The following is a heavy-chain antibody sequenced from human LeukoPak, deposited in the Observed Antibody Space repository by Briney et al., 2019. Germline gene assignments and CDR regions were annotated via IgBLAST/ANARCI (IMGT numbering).Heavy chain of an antibody. Sequence: GASVKVSCKATGGTFSSYAISWVRQAPGQGLEWMGGIIPIFGTANYAQKFQGRVTITADESTSTAYMELSSLRSEDTAVYYCASDYGGRELPGDAFDIWGQGTMVTVSS. CDR1: GGTFSSYA. CDR3: ASDYGGRELPGDAFDI. D-gene: IGHD1-26*01. V-gene: IGHV1-69*13. J-gene: IGHJ3*02. CDR2: IIPIFGTA.